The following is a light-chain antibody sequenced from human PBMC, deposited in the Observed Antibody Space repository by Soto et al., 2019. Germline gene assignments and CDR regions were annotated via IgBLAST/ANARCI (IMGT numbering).Light chain of an antibody. CDR1: QSISSW. V-gene: IGKV1-5*01. Sequence: DIQMTQSPSTLSASVGDRVTITCRASQSISSWLAWYKQKPGKAPKLLIYDASILESGVPSRFSGSGSGTEFPLTISSLQPDDFATYYFQQYNSYSATFGQGTKVEIK. CDR2: DAS. J-gene: IGKJ1*01. CDR3: QQYNSYSAT.